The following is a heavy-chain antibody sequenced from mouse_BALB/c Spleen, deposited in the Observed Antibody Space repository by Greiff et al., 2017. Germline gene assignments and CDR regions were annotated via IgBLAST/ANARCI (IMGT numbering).Heavy chain of an antibody. CDR1: GYTFTDYE. CDR3: TSQAWFAY. V-gene: IGHV1-15*01. Sequence: VQLQQSGAELVRPGASVTLSCKASGYTFTDYEMHWVKQTPVHGLEWIGAIDPETGGTAYNQKFKGKATLTADKSSSTAYMELRSLTSEDSAVYYCTSQAWFAYWGQGTLVTVSA. CDR2: IDPETGGT. J-gene: IGHJ3*01.